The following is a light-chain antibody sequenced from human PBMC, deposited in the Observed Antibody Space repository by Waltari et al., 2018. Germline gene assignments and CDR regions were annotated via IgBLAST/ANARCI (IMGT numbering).Light chain of an antibody. CDR2: KAS. CDR1: QSISTW. V-gene: IGKV1-5*03. CDR3: QQYNSYHT. J-gene: IGKJ2*01. Sequence: DIQMTQSPSTLSASVGDRITITCRASQSISTWLAWYQQKQGKAPKLLIYKASNLESGVPSRFSGSGSGTEFTLTISSLQPDDFATYYCQQYNSYHTFGQGTKLEIK.